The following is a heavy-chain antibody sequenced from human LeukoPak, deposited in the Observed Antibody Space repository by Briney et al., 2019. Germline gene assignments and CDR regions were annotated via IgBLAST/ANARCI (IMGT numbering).Heavy chain of an antibody. J-gene: IGHJ5*02. CDR3: AKCGGKSPDWFDP. CDR1: GFTFSSYW. CDR2: ISGSGGST. D-gene: IGHD2-21*01. V-gene: IGHV3-23*01. Sequence: PGGSLRLSCAASGFTFSSYWMHWVRQAPGKGLEWVSAISGSGGSTYYADSVKGRFTISRDNSKNTLYLQMNSLRAEDTAVYYCAKCGGKSPDWFDPWGQGTLVTVSS.